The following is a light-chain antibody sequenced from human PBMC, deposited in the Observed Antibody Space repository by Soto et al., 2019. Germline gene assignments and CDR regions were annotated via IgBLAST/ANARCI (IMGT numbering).Light chain of an antibody. CDR3: MQALQTPWK. CDR1: QSLLHSNGYNY. Sequence: DIVMTQSPLSLPVTPGEPASISCRSSQSLLHSNGYNYLDWYLQKPGQSPQLLIYLGSNRASGVPDRLSGSGLGTDFTLKISRAEAEDVGVYYCMQALQTPWKVGQGTVVDIX. V-gene: IGKV2-28*01. CDR2: LGS. J-gene: IGKJ1*01.